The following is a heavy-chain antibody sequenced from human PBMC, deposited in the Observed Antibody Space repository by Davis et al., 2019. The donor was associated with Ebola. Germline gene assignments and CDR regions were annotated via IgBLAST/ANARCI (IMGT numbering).Heavy chain of an antibody. CDR2: IKQDGSEK. V-gene: IGHV3-7*01. D-gene: IGHD6-19*01. CDR3: AIRDRGWGGNDY. Sequence: PGSSLRPSFAPSGFTFISYWMSGVGKAPGKGLEWLANIKQDGSEKYYVDPVKGRLTISRNNAKNSLYLQMNSLRAEDTAVYYCAIRDRGWGGNDYWGQGTLVTVSS. CDR1: GFTFISYW. J-gene: IGHJ4*02.